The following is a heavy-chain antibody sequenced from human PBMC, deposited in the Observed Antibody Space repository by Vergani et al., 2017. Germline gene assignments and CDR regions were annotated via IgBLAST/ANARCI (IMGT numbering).Heavy chain of an antibody. CDR2: IFPGDSQI. J-gene: IGHJ3*02. CDR3: ARLGDGYYYYGFDI. Sequence: VQLVQSGAEVKKPGESLKISCKGSEFSFSTYWIGCVSQMPGNGLVWLGLIFPGDSQIRSSLSFQGRVTISANKSISTAYLQWYRLQASDTAMYYCARLGDGYYYYGFDIWGQGTAVTVSS. V-gene: IGHV5-51*01. D-gene: IGHD3-3*01. CDR1: EFSFSTYW.